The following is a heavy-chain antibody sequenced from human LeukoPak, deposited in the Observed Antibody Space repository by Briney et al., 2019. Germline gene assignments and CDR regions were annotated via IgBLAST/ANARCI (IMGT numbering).Heavy chain of an antibody. D-gene: IGHD2-2*02. Sequence: SETLSLTCTVSGGSISSSSYYWGWIRQPPGKGLEWIGSIYYSGSTYYNPSLKSRVTISVDTSKNQFSLKLSSVTAADTAVYYCARVRGYCSSTSCYTWFDPWGQGTLVTVSS. CDR3: ARVRGYCSSTSCYTWFDP. CDR2: IYYSGST. J-gene: IGHJ5*02. V-gene: IGHV4-39*01. CDR1: GGSISSSSYY.